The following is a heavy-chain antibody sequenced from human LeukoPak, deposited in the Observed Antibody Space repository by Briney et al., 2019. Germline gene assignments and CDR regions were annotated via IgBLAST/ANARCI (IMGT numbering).Heavy chain of an antibody. V-gene: IGHV3-33*01. CDR2: IWYDGSNK. Sequence: GGSLRLPCAASGFTFSSYGMHWVRQAPGKGLEWVAVIWYDGSNKYYADSVKGRFTISRDNSKNTLYLQMNSLRAEDTAVYYCARNRRDGYKNYYFDYWAREPWSPSPQ. D-gene: IGHD5-24*01. CDR3: ARNRRDGYKNYYFDY. J-gene: IGHJ4*02. CDR1: GFTFSSYG.